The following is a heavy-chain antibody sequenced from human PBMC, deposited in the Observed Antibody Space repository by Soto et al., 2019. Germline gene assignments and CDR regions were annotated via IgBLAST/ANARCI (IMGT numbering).Heavy chain of an antibody. CDR2: ISYDGSNK. V-gene: IGHV3-30*18. CDR3: AKVGWVGFTDY. D-gene: IGHD2-2*03. Sequence: QVQLVESGGGVVQPGRSLRLSCAASGFTFSSYGMHWVRQAPGKGLEWVAVISYDGSNKYYADSVKGRFTISRDNSKNTLYLQMISLRAEDTAVYYCAKVGWVGFTDYWGQGPLVTVSS. J-gene: IGHJ4*02. CDR1: GFTFSSYG.